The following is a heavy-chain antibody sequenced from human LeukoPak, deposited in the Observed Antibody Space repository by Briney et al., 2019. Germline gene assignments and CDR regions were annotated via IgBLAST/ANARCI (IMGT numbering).Heavy chain of an antibody. Sequence: ASVRVSCKASGYTFTGYYMHWVRQAPGQGLEWMGWINPNSGNTGYAQKFQGRVTMTRNTSISTAYMELSSLRSEDTAVYYCARSIAAAGTAFDIWGQGTMVTVSS. V-gene: IGHV1-8*02. CDR3: ARSIAAAGTAFDI. J-gene: IGHJ3*02. D-gene: IGHD6-13*01. CDR1: GYTFTGYY. CDR2: INPNSGNT.